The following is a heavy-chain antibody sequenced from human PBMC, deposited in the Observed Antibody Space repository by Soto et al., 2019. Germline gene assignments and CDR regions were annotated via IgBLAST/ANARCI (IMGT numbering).Heavy chain of an antibody. CDR3: ARLVYDTRLNYMYFGF. J-gene: IGHJ4*02. CDR2: PFHDGTA. V-gene: IGHV4-4*02. CDR1: GVSSSSGNW. Sequence: PSETLSLTCAVSGVSSSSGNWWTWVRQTPQRGTEYIGEPFHDGTANYYPSFETRVVISVDTSKKQFSLKRTSVAAADTAIYFCARLVYDTRLNYMYFGFWGQGALFTVSS. D-gene: IGHD3-10*01.